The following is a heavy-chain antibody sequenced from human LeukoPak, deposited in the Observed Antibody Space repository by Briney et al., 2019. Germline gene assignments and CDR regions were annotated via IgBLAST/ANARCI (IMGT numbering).Heavy chain of an antibody. CDR1: GVSISSGGYS. CDR2: IYHSGST. J-gene: IGHJ4*02. CDR3: ARASYYYDSSGSSYYFDY. D-gene: IGHD3-22*01. Sequence: PSQTLSLTCAVSGVSISSGGYSWSWIRQPPGKGLEWIGYIYHSGSTYYNPSLKSRVTISVDRSKNQFSLKLSSVTAADTAVYYCARASYYYDSSGSSYYFDYWGQGTLVTVSS. V-gene: IGHV4-30-2*01.